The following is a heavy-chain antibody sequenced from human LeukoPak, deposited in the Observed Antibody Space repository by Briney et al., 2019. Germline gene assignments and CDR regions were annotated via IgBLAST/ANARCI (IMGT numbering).Heavy chain of an antibody. D-gene: IGHD2-15*01. CDR1: GGSISSSSYY. V-gene: IGHV4-39*07. CDR3: ARGLGGFDAFDI. Sequence: SETLSLTCTVSGGSISSSSYYWGWIRQPPGKGLEWIGSIYYSGSTYYNPSLKSRVTISVDTSKNQFSLKLSSVTAADTAVYYCARGLGGFDAFDIWGQGTMVTVSS. CDR2: IYYSGST. J-gene: IGHJ3*02.